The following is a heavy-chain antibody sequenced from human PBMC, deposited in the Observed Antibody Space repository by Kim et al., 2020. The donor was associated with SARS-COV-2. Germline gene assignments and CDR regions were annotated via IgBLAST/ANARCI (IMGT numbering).Heavy chain of an antibody. Sequence: GESLKISCKGSGYSFTSYWIGWVRQMPGKGLEWMGIIYPGDSDTRYSPSFQGQVTISADKSISTAYLQWSSLKASDTAMYYCARPRDRGNYYYYGMDVWGQGTTVTVSS. CDR3: ARPRDRGNYYYYGMDV. V-gene: IGHV5-51*01. CDR1: GYSFTSYW. J-gene: IGHJ6*02. D-gene: IGHD5-12*01. CDR2: IYPGDSDT.